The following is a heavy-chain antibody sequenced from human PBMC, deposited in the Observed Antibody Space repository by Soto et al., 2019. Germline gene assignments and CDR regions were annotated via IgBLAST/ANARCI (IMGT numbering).Heavy chain of an antibody. CDR2: IYHSGST. D-gene: IGHD3-3*01. Sequence: SETLSLTCAVSGGSISSSNWWSWVRQPPGKGLEWIGEIYHSGSTNYNPSLKSRVTISVDKSKNQFSLKLSSVTAADTAVYYCARVVGDFWSGYHGWFDPWGQGTLVNVS. CDR3: ARVVGDFWSGYHGWFDP. J-gene: IGHJ5*02. V-gene: IGHV4-4*02. CDR1: GGSISSSNW.